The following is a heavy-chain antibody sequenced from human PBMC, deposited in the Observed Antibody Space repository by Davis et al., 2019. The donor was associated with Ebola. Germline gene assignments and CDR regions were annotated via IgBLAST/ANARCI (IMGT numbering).Heavy chain of an antibody. V-gene: IGHV3-66*01. D-gene: IGHD6-19*01. J-gene: IGHJ3*02. CDR1: GITVSSNY. CDR3: ARGVRIPVAGTGYAFDI. Sequence: GESLKISCAASGITVSSNYMSWVRQAPGKGLEWVSVIYSGGSTYYADSLKGRFTISRDNSRNTLYLQMNSLRAEDTAVYYCARGVRIPVAGTGYAFDIWGQGTMVTVSS. CDR2: IYSGGST.